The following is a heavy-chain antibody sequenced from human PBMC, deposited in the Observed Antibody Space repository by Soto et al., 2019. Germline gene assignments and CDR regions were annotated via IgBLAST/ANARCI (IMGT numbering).Heavy chain of an antibody. CDR2: IYHSGST. D-gene: IGHD3-3*01. CDR3: ARGYDFWSGYYNRDWFDP. CDR1: GCSISSSNW. V-gene: IGHV4-4*02. J-gene: IGHJ5*02. Sequence: SETLSLTCAVSGCSISSSNWCSWVRQPPGKGLEWIGEIYHSGSTNYNPSLKSRVTISVDKSKNQFSLKLSSVTAADTAVYYCARGYDFWSGYYNRDWFDPWGQGTLVTVSS.